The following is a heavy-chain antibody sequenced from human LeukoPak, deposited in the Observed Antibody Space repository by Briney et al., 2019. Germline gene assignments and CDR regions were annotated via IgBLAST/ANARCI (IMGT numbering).Heavy chain of an antibody. Sequence: SQTLSLTCAISGDSVSSDSAAWNWFRQSPSRGLEWLGRTYYRPKWYNDYEVSVKSRIIITPDTSKNQFSLQLNSVTPADTAMYYCARDAAYGLAACDIWGQGKMVTVSS. V-gene: IGHV6-1*01. CDR1: GDSVSSDSAA. D-gene: IGHD4-17*01. J-gene: IGHJ3*02. CDR2: TYYRPKWYN. CDR3: ARDAAYGLAACDI.